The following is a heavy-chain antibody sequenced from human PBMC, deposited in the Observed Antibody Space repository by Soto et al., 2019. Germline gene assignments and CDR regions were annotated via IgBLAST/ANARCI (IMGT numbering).Heavy chain of an antibody. Sequence: PSETLSLTCTVSGGSFTSTNYFWGWIRQPPGKGLEWIGYIHYSGSTKSTPSLKSRVTISVDTSRNQVSLKLSSVTAADSAVYFCARARYQLLHPYYYGMDVWGQGTTVTVSS. J-gene: IGHJ6*02. CDR1: GGSFTSTNYF. CDR3: ARARYQLLHPYYYGMDV. V-gene: IGHV4-61*01. D-gene: IGHD2-2*01. CDR2: IHYSGST.